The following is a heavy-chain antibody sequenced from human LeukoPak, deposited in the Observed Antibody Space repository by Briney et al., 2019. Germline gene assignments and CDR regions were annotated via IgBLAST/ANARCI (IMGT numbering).Heavy chain of an antibody. CDR2: ISYDGSNK. D-gene: IGHD3-22*01. Sequence: GGSLRLSCAASGFTFSSYAMHWVRQAPGKGLEWVAVISYDGSNKYYADSVKGRFTISRDNSKNTLYLQMNSLRAEDTAVYYCARDRGPYYHDSSGYYLHWGQGTLVTVSS. V-gene: IGHV3-30-3*01. CDR3: ARDRGPYYHDSSGYYLH. CDR1: GFTFSSYA. J-gene: IGHJ4*02.